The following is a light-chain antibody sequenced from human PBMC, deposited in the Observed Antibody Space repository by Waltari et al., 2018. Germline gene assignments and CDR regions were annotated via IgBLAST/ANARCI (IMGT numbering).Light chain of an antibody. CDR3: QKYNSAPA. CDR1: QGISNY. CDR2: AAS. Sequence: DIQMTQSPSSLSASVGDRVTITCRASQGISNYLAWYQQKPWKVPKLLIYAASTLQSGVPSRFSGSGSGTDFTLTISSLQPEDVATYYCQKYNSAPAFGQGTRLEIK. J-gene: IGKJ5*01. V-gene: IGKV1-27*01.